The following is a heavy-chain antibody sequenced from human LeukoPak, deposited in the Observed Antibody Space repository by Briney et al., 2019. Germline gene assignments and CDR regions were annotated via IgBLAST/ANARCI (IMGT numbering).Heavy chain of an antibody. J-gene: IGHJ4*02. CDR3: VSSAYASGSGY. CDR1: GFTFDDHG. V-gene: IGHV3-20*04. Sequence: GGSLRLSCTASGFTFDDHGMSWVRQAPGKGLEWVSGINWNGGTTGYADSVKGRFTISRDNAKNALYLQMNSLRAEDTALYYCVSSAYASGSGYWGQGTLVTVSS. CDR2: INWNGGTT. D-gene: IGHD3-10*01.